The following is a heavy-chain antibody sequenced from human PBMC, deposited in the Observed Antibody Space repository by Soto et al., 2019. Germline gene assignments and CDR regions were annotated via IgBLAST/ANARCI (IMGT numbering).Heavy chain of an antibody. CDR3: ASGNWWGPFDY. CDR1: GFTFSTYT. V-gene: IGHV3-21*01. Sequence: EVQLVESGRGPVKPGGSLRLSCAASGFTFSTYTMSWVRQAPGKGPEWVSSISGTTNYIYYADSVKGRFTISRDNANNSLFLQMNSLRVEDTAVYYCASGNWWGPFDYWGQGTLVTVSS. D-gene: IGHD2-8*02. CDR2: ISGTTNYI. J-gene: IGHJ4*02.